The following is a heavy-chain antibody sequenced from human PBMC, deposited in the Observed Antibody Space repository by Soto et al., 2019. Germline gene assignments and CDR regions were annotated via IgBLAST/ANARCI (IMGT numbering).Heavy chain of an antibody. CDR1: GFTVSGND. D-gene: IGHD6-19*01. J-gene: IGHJ4*02. CDR3: ASHHSSGWLYFDS. V-gene: IGHV3-11*01. CDR2: IGSSGRAI. Sequence: QLQLLESGGDLVKPGGSLRLSCAASGFTVSGNDLSWIRQAPGKGLEWVSSIGSSGRAIYYADSVKGRFTISRDNTKDSLYLHMSSLRAEDTAIYYCASHHSSGWLYFDSRGQGTLVTVSS.